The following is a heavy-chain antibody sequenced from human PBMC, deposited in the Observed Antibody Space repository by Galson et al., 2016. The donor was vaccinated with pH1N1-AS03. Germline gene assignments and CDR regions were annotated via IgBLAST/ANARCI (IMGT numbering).Heavy chain of an antibody. J-gene: IGHJ4*02. Sequence: SLRLSCAASGFSFSSYTMSWVRQAPGKGLEWGSGISASGGTTYYADSVKGRFTISRDNSMDTLDLQMSSLRDEDTAVYYCVKEGLAAATFDDWGQGTLVIVSS. CDR3: VKEGLAAATFDD. CDR1: GFSFSSYT. CDR2: ISASGGTT. D-gene: IGHD6-13*01. V-gene: IGHV3-23*01.